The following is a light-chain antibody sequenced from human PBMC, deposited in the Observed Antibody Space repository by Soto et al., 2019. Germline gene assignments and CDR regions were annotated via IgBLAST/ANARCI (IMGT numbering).Light chain of an antibody. J-gene: IGLJ3*02. Sequence: QSALTQPASVSGSPGQSITMSCTGSTTDIGSYNFVSWYQQHAGKAPKLVLYEVSNRPSGVSSRFSGSKSGKSASLTISGLQPEDEAHDFCSSYAATSTPVFGGGTKLTVL. CDR3: SSYAATSTPV. V-gene: IGLV2-14*01. CDR2: EVS. CDR1: TTDIGSYNF.